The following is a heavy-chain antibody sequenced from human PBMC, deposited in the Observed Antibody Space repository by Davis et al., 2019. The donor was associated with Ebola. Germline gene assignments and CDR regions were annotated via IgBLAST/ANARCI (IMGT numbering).Heavy chain of an antibody. D-gene: IGHD2-8*01. V-gene: IGHV6-1*01. CDR3: ARDVYASVDN. J-gene: IGHJ4*02. CDR1: GDSVSSGG. CDR2: TYYSSKWYN. Sequence: HSQTLSLTCAISGDSVSSGGWNWIRQSPSRGLEWLGRTYYSSKWYNDYAVSVKSRITINPDTSKNQFSLQLNSVTPEDTAFYYCARDVYASVDNWGQGTLVTVSS.